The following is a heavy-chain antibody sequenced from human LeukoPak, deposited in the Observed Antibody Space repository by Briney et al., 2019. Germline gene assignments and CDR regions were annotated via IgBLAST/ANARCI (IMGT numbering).Heavy chain of an antibody. D-gene: IGHD2-15*01. CDR3: ARGDKFSGDY. J-gene: IGHJ4*02. V-gene: IGHV3-7*04. CDR1: GFTFSTYW. Sequence: PGGSLRLSCAASGFTFSTYWISWVRQAPGRGLEWVANIHQDGNEKYYVDSVKGRFTISRDNAKNSLYLQMNSLRAEDTAVYYCARGDKFSGDYWGQGTLVTVSS. CDR2: IHQDGNEK.